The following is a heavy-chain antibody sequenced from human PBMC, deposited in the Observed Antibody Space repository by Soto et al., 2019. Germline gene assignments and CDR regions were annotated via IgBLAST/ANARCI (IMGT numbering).Heavy chain of an antibody. J-gene: IGHJ5*02. V-gene: IGHV3-74*01. CDR2: IDNDGGVT. CDR1: GFTFRGYW. Sequence: PGGSLRLSCAASGFTFRGYWMHWVRQVPGKGLVWVARIDNDGGVTNYADSVESQFIISRDDTRNTIHLQMNSLRSEDSAIYYCARDTPHNWFDPWGQGIVVTVSS. CDR3: ARDTPHNWFDP.